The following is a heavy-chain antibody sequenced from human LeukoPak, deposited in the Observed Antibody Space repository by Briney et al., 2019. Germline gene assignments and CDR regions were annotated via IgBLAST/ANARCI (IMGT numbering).Heavy chain of an antibody. Sequence: PSETLSLTCTVSGGSISSYYWSWIRQPPGKGLEWIGEINHSGSTNYNPSLKSRVTISVDTSKNQFSLKLSSVTAADTAVYYCARHPDLRYYRGWFDYWGQGTLVTVSS. CDR3: ARHPDLRYYRGWFDY. J-gene: IGHJ4*02. CDR2: INHSGST. CDR1: GGSISSYY. D-gene: IGHD3-9*01. V-gene: IGHV4-34*01.